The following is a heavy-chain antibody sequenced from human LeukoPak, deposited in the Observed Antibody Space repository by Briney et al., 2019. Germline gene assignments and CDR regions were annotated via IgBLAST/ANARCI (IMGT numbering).Heavy chain of an antibody. V-gene: IGHV1-18*01. D-gene: IGHD2-15*01. Sequence: ASVKVSCKASGYIFTSYGINWVRQAPGQGLEWMGWISAHNGNTNYAQKLQGRVTMTTDTSTSTAYMELRSLKSDDTPVYYCARVCSGGSCYSSADYWGQGTLATVSS. CDR1: GYIFTSYG. J-gene: IGHJ4*02. CDR3: ARVCSGGSCYSSADY. CDR2: ISAHNGNT.